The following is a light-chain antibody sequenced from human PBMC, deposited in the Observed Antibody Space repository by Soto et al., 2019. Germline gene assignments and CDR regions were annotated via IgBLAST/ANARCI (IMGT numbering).Light chain of an antibody. V-gene: IGKV3-20*01. Sequence: EVALTQSPDTLSLSPGDIATLSCRASQSISSNYLSWYQQKPGQAPRLLIYGASSRATGIPDRFSGSGSGTDFTLTISRLEPEDFAVYYCQHYGSSLLTFGGGTKVEIK. CDR3: QHYGSSLLT. CDR1: QSISSNY. CDR2: GAS. J-gene: IGKJ4*01.